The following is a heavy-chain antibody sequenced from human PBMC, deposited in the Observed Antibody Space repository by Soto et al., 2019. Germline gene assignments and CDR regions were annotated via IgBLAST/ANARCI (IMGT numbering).Heavy chain of an antibody. D-gene: IGHD6-13*01. V-gene: IGHV1-18*04. CDR1: GYTFTSYG. CDR3: ARALAAAPLRRLQNLDY. CDR2: ISAYNGNT. Sequence: QVQLVQSGAEVKKPGASVKVSCKASGYTFTSYGISWVRQAPGQGLEWMGWISAYNGNTNYAQKLQGRVTMTTDTSPSTAYRELTRLRSDDTAVYYCARALAAAPLRRLQNLDYCGQGPLIPVSS. J-gene: IGHJ4*02.